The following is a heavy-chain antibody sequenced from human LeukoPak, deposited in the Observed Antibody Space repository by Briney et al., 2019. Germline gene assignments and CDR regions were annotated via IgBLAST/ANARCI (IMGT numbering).Heavy chain of an antibody. Sequence: AGVKVSCKSSGYSFTSNGIRWVRQAPGPGQERMGWISDYNGNTNYAQKLQGRVTMTTDTSTSTAYMELRSLRSDDTAVYYCARDGQWLAYDYWGQGTLVTVSS. D-gene: IGHD6-19*01. CDR3: ARDGQWLAYDY. V-gene: IGHV1-18*01. J-gene: IGHJ4*02. CDR2: ISDYNGNT. CDR1: GYSFTSNG.